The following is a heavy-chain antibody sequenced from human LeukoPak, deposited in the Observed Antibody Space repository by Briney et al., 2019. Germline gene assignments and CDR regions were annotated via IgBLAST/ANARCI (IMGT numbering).Heavy chain of an antibody. Sequence: PSETLSLTCTVSGGSISSSSYYWGWICQPPGKGLEWIGSIYYSGSTYYNPSLKSRVTISVDTSKNQFSLKLSSVTAADTAVYYCARGQVSSGPPGYWGQGTLVTVSS. CDR3: ARGQVSSGPPGY. V-gene: IGHV4-39*07. CDR2: IYYSGST. J-gene: IGHJ4*02. D-gene: IGHD6-19*01. CDR1: GGSISSSSYY.